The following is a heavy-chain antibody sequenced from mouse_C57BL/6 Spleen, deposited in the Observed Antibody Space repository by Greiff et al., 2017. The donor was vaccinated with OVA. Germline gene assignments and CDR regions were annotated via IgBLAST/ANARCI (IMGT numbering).Heavy chain of an antibody. CDR1: GFSFNTYA. CDR2: LRSKSNNYAT. D-gene: IGHD1-1*01. V-gene: IGHV10-1*01. Sequence: EVQVVESGGGLVQPKGSLKLSCAVSGFSFNTYAMNLVRQAPGKGLEWVARLRSKSNNYATYYAASVTDRFTISIEDSESMLYLQKNNLKTEDTAMYYCVRPAGSSWGFAYWGQGTLVTVSA. J-gene: IGHJ3*01. CDR3: VRPAGSSWGFAY.